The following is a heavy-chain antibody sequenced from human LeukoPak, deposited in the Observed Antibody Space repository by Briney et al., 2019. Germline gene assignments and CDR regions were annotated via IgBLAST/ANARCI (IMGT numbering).Heavy chain of an antibody. CDR3: TRGSGTPPRVFDY. D-gene: IGHD3-10*01. CDR2: MSYDGSNK. CDR1: GYNFSTYA. J-gene: IGHJ4*02. V-gene: IGHV3-30*04. Sequence: GGSLRLSCAASGYNFSTYAMHWVRQAPGKGLEWVAVMSYDGSNKYYPDSVKGRFTISRDNSKNTLYLQMNSLRAEDTALYYCTRGSGTPPRVFDYWGQGTLVTVSS.